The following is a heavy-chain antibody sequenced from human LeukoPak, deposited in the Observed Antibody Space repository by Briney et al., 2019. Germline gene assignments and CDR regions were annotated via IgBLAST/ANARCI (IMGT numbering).Heavy chain of an antibody. CDR3: ASSKDLGFDY. Sequence: SETLSLTCTVSGGSISSSSYYWGWIRQPPGEGLEWIGSIYYSGSTYYSPSLKSRVTISVDTSKNQFSLKLSSVTAADTAVYYCASSKDLGFDYWGQGTLVTVSS. J-gene: IGHJ4*02. V-gene: IGHV4-39*07. D-gene: IGHD7-27*01. CDR1: GGSISSSSYY. CDR2: IYYSGST.